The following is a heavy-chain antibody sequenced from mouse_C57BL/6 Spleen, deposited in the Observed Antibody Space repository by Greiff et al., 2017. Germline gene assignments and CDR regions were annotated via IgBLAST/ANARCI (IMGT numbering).Heavy chain of an antibody. CDR3: ARLYYFDY. Sequence: VQLQQSGPDLVKPGASLKISCKASGYTFTDYDMNWVRQSHGKSLEWIGDINPNNGGTSYNQKFKGKATLTVDKSSSTAYMELRSLTSEDSAVYYCARLYYFDYWGQGTTLTVSS. V-gene: IGHV1-26*01. CDR2: INPNNGGT. J-gene: IGHJ2*01. CDR1: GYTFTDYD.